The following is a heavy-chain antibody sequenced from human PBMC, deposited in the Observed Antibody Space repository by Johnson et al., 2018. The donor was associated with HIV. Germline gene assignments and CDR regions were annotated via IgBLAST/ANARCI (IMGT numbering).Heavy chain of an antibody. Sequence: QVQLVESGGALVQPGGSLRLSCAASGFTFSSYGMHWVRQAPGKGLEWVAVIWYDGSNKYYVDSVKGRFTISRDNAKNSLYLQMNSLRAEDTAVYYCVCLRVSLSAFDIWGQGTMVTVSS. CDR3: VCLRVSLSAFDI. D-gene: IGHD2-21*01. CDR2: IWYDGSNK. J-gene: IGHJ3*02. CDR1: GFTFSSYG. V-gene: IGHV3-33*03.